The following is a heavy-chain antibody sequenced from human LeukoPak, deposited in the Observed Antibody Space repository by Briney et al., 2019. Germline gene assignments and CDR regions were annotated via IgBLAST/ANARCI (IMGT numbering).Heavy chain of an antibody. D-gene: IGHD2-15*01. CDR1: GFTFSSYA. J-gene: IGHJ2*01. CDR3: AGSYCSGGSCYSSRWYFDL. Sequence: GGSLRLSCAASGFTFSSYAMHWVRQAPGKGLEWVAVISYDGSNKYYADSVKGRFTISRDNSKNTLYLQMNSLRAEDTAVYYCAGSYCSGGSCYSSRWYFDLWGRGTLVTVSS. CDR2: ISYDGSNK. V-gene: IGHV3-30*14.